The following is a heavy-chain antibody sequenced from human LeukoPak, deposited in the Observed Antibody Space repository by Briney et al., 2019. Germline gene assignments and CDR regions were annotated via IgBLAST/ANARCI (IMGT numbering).Heavy chain of an antibody. V-gene: IGHV3-23*01. CDR3: VKDPDPRYCSSTSCLPI. CDR2: IAGGGSST. D-gene: IGHD2-2*01. J-gene: IGHJ3*02. CDR1: GFTVSFYA. Sequence: PGGSLRLSCAASGFTVSFYAMSWVRQAPGKGLEWVSVIAGGGSSTYYADSVKGRFTISRDNSKNTLYLQMNSLRVDDTAVYYCVKDPDPRYCSSTSCLPIWGQGTMVTVSS.